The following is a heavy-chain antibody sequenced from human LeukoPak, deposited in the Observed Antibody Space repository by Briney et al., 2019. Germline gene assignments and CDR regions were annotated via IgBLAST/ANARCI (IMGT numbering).Heavy chain of an antibody. V-gene: IGHV3-23*01. CDR2: IFPSGGEI. D-gene: IGHD1-7*01. Sequence: GGSLRLSCAASGFTFSTFAMIWVRQPPGKGLEWVSSIFPSGGEIHYADSVRGRFTISRDNSKSTLSLQMNSLRAEDTAVYYCLTVRKYLRVGWNSNFAYWGQGTLVSVSS. J-gene: IGHJ4*02. CDR1: GFTFSTFA. CDR3: LTVRKYLRVGWNSNFAY.